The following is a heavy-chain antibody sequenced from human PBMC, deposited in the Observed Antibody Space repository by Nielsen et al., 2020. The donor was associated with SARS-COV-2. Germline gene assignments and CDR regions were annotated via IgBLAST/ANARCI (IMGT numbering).Heavy chain of an antibody. D-gene: IGHD6-13*01. CDR2: ISSSSSYI. CDR3: AKQNPSSWLKPFDY. J-gene: IGHJ4*02. CDR1: GFTFSSYS. Sequence: GGSLRLSCAASGFTFSSYSMNWVRQAPGKGLEWVSSISSSSSYIYYADSVKGRFTISRDNSKNTLYLQMNSLRAEDTAVYYCAKQNPSSWLKPFDYWGQGTLVTVSS. V-gene: IGHV3-21*04.